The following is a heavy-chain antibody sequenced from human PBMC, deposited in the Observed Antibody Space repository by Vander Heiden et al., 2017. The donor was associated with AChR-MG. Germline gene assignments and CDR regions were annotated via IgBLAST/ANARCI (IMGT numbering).Heavy chain of an antibody. CDR2: IYPGDSDT. J-gene: IGHJ6*02. V-gene: IGHV5-51*01. CDR3: ARTYYDFWSGYYQHYYGMDV. Sequence: EVQLVQSGAEVKKPGESLKISCKGSGYSFTSYWIGGVRQMPGKGLEWMGIIYPGDSDTRYSPSFQGQVTISADKSISTAYLQWSSLKASDTAMYYCARTYYDFWSGYYQHYYGMDVWGQGTTVTVSS. CDR1: GYSFTSYW. D-gene: IGHD3-3*01.